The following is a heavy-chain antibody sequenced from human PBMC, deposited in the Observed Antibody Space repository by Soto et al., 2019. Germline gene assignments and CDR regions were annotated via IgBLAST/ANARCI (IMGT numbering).Heavy chain of an antibody. J-gene: IGHJ6*02. V-gene: IGHV3-30*18. CDR2: ISYDGSNK. D-gene: IGHD3-3*01. CDR3: AKEVWSGPMDV. Sequence: QVQLVESGGGVVQPGRSLRLSCAASGFTFSSYGMHWVRQAPGKGLEWVAAISYDGSNKYYADSVKGRFTISRDNSKNTLYVQMNSRRAEDTAVYYCAKEVWSGPMDVWGQGTTVTVSS. CDR1: GFTFSSYG.